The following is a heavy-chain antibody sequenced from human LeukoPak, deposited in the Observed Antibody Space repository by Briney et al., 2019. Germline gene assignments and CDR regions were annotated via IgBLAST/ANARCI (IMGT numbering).Heavy chain of an antibody. D-gene: IGHD3-16*02. J-gene: IGHJ4*02. CDR1: GFTFSSYG. V-gene: IGHV3-30*18. CDR2: ISYDGSNK. CDR3: AKDLYVWGSYRPAYFDY. Sequence: GGSLRLSCAASGFTFSSYGMHRVRQAPGKGLEWVAVISYDGSNKYYADSVKGRFTISRDNSKNTLYLQMNSLRAEDTAVYYCAKDLYVWGSYRPAYFDYWGQGTLVTVSS.